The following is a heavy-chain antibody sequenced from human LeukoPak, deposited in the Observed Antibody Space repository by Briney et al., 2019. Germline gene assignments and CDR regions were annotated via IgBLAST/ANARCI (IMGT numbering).Heavy chain of an antibody. J-gene: IGHJ4*02. Sequence: GGSLRLSCAASGFTFDNYAMSWVRQAPGKGLEWVSAISGNGYNTYYADSVKGRFTVSRESSSNALSLQMDSLRAEDTAVYYCAKGVRLWFAFYFDYWGQGTLVTVSS. V-gene: IGHV3-23*01. CDR2: ISGNGYNT. CDR3: AKGVRLWFAFYFDY. CDR1: GFTFDNYA. D-gene: IGHD3-10*01.